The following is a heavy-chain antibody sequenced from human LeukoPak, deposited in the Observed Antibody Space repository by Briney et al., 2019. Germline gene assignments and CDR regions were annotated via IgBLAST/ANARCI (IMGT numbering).Heavy chain of an antibody. V-gene: IGHV4-34*01. Sequence: SETLSLTCAVYGGSFSGYYWSWLRQPPGKGLEWIGEINHSGSTNYNPSLKSRVTISVDTSKNQFSLKLSSVTAADTAVYYCARGQYSNYGRVAFDIWGQGKMVTVSS. J-gene: IGHJ3*02. CDR3: ARGQYSNYGRVAFDI. CDR2: INHSGST. D-gene: IGHD4-11*01. CDR1: GGSFSGYY.